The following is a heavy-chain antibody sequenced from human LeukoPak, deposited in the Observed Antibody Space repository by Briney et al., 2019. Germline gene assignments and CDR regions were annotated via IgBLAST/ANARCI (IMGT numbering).Heavy chain of an antibody. J-gene: IGHJ5*02. Sequence: GGSLRLSCAASGFTFSGYWMTWVRQAPGRGLEWVATIKQDGVDKYYVDSVKGRFLISRDNAKNTLYLRMDSLRAEDTAVYYCAADLEFNYIDPWGQGTLVTVSS. V-gene: IGHV3-7*01. D-gene: IGHD5-24*01. CDR3: AADLEFNYIDP. CDR2: IKQDGVDK. CDR1: GFTFSGYW.